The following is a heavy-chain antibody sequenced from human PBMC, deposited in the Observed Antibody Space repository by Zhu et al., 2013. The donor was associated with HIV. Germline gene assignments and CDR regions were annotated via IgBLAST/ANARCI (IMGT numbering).Heavy chain of an antibody. CDR1: GGSFSGYY. J-gene: IGHJ4*03. D-gene: IGHD2-2*01. V-gene: IGHV4-34*01. CDR2: INHSGST. Sequence: VQLQQWGAGLLKPSETLSLTCAVYGGSFSGYYWSWIRQPPGKGLEWIGEINHSGSTNYNPSLKSRVTISVDTSKNQFSLKLSSVTAADTAVYYCARGVVGCSSTSCYGVEDYWGPGNPWSPSPQ. CDR3: ARGVVGCSSTSCYGVEDY.